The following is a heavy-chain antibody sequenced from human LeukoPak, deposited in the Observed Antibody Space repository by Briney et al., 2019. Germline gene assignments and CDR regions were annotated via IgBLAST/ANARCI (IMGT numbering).Heavy chain of an antibody. V-gene: IGHV4-34*01. CDR2: INHSGST. D-gene: IGHD6-19*01. J-gene: IGHJ5*02. Sequence: PSETLSLTCAVFGGSFSGYYWSWIRHPPGKGLEWIGEINHSGSTNYSPSLKSRVTISVDTSKNQFSLKLSSVTAADTAVYYCARGVTQWLVRGDDNWFDPWGQGTLVTVSS. CDR3: ARGVTQWLVRGDDNWFDP. CDR1: GGSFSGYY.